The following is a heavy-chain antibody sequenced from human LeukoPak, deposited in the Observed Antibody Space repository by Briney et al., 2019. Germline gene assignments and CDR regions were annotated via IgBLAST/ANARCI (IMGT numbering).Heavy chain of an antibody. Sequence: ASVKVSCKASGGTFSSYAISWVRQAPGQGLEWMGWINPNSGGTNYAQKFQGRVTMTRDTSISTAYMELSRLRSDDTAVYYCARSAVYDSSGYYSSLPYDAFDIWGQGTMVTVSS. CDR2: INPNSGGT. V-gene: IGHV1-2*02. CDR1: GGTFSSYA. D-gene: IGHD3-22*01. CDR3: ARSAVYDSSGYYSSLPYDAFDI. J-gene: IGHJ3*02.